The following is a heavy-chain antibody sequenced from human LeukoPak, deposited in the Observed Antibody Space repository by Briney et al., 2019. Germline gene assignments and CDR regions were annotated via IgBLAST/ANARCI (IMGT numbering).Heavy chain of an antibody. CDR1: GFTFSSYA. CDR2: ISGSGGST. V-gene: IGHV3-23*01. CDR3: QGRLQGLYYYYNMDV. J-gene: IGHJ6*03. D-gene: IGHD4-11*01. Sequence: QSGGSLRLSCAASGFTFSSYAMSWVRQAPGKGLEWVSAISGSGGSTYYADSVKGRFTISRDNSKNTLYLQMNSLRAEDTAVYYCQGRLQGLYYYYNMDVWGKGTTVTVSS.